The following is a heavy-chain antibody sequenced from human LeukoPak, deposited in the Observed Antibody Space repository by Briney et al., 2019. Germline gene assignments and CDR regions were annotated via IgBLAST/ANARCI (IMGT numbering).Heavy chain of an antibody. J-gene: IGHJ4*02. V-gene: IGHV4-59*01. CDR1: GGSISSYY. Sequence: SETLSLTCTVSGGSISSYYWSWIRQPPGKGLEGIGYIYYTGSTNYNPSLTSRVNISVDTSKNQFSLNLTSVTAADTAVYYCARWGSIAVARFDYWGQGTLLAVSS. CDR3: ARWGSIAVARFDY. D-gene: IGHD6-6*01. CDR2: IYYTGST.